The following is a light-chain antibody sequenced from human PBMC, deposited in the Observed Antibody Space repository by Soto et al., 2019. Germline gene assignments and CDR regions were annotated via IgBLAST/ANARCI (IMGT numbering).Light chain of an antibody. J-gene: IGLJ3*02. V-gene: IGLV2-23*02. CDR2: EVS. CDR3: CSYAGSSTLV. CDR1: SSEVGSYNL. Sequence: QSALTQPASVSGSPGQSITISCTGTSSEVGSYNLVSWYQQHPGKAPKLMIYEVSKRPSGVSDRFSGSKSGNTASLTISGLQAEDEADYYCCSYAGSSTLVFGGGTKLTVL.